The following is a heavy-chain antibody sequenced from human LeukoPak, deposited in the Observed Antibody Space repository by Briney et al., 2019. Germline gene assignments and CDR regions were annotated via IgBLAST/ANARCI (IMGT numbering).Heavy chain of an antibody. CDR3: ARGHPPVGMDV. J-gene: IGHJ6*04. Sequence: GASVKVSCKASGYTFTSYGISWVRQAPGQGLEWMGWISAYNGNTKYSQKFQGRVTITRDTSTSTAYMELSSLRSEDTAVYYCARGHPPVGMDVWGKGTTVTVSS. V-gene: IGHV1-18*04. CDR2: ISAYNGNT. CDR1: GYTFTSYG.